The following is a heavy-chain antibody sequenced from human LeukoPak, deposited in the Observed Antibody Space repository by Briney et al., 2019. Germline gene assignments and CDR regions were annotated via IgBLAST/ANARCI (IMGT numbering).Heavy chain of an antibody. D-gene: IGHD3-22*01. CDR1: GGSFSGYY. J-gene: IGHJ4*02. CDR3: ARPKFHYYDSSGYYYDY. Sequence: SETLSLACAVYGGSFSGYYWSWIGQPPGKGLEWIGEINHSGSTNYNPSLKSRVTISVDTSKNQFSLKLSSVTAADTAVYYCARPKFHYYDSSGYYYDYWGQGTLVTVSS. CDR2: INHSGST. V-gene: IGHV4-34*01.